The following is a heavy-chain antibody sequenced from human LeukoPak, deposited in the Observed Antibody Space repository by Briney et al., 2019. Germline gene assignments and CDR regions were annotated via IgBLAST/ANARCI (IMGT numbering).Heavy chain of an antibody. J-gene: IGHJ4*02. D-gene: IGHD1-7*01. CDR2: INPSGGST. CDR1: GYTFTSYY. Sequence: ASVKVSCKASGYTFTSYYIHWVRQAPGQGLEWMAMINPSGGSTSYARKFQGRVTMTWDTSTSTVYMELSSLRSEDTAVYYCARDRKNWNSSGLDYWGQGTLVTVSS. V-gene: IGHV1-46*01. CDR3: ARDRKNWNSSGLDY.